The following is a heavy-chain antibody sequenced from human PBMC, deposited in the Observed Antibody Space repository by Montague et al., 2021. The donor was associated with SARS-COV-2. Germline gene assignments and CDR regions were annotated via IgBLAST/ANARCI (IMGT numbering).Heavy chain of an antibody. V-gene: IGHV4-59*01. CDR3: ARGGGYYNYRLDV. CDR1: GGSISNYY. J-gene: IGHJ6*02. D-gene: IGHD3-22*01. CDR2: IYYSGST. Sequence: SETLSLTCTVSGGSISNYYWSWIRQPPGRGLEWIGYIYYSGSTDYSPSLKSRVTISLDTSKNQFSLKVTSVTAADTAVYYCARGGGYYNYRLDVWGPGTTVTVSS.